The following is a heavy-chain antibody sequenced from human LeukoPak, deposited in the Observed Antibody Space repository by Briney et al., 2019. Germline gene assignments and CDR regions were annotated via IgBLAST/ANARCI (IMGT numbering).Heavy chain of an antibody. V-gene: IGHV3-21*01. CDR2: ISSSSSYI. Sequence: GGSLRLSCAASGFTFSSYSMNWVRQAPGKGLEWVSSISSSSSYIYYADSVKGRFTISRDNAKNSLYLQMNSLRAEDTAVYYCARQPRFRPKRAVNYWYFDLWGRGTLVTVSS. CDR3: ARQPRFRPKRAVNYWYFDL. CDR1: GFTFSSYS. D-gene: IGHD3-3*01. J-gene: IGHJ2*01.